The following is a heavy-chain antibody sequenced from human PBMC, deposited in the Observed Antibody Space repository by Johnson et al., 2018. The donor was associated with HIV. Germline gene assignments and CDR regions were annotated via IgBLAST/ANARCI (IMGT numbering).Heavy chain of an antibody. V-gene: IGHV3-20*04. J-gene: IGHJ3*02. CDR2: INWNGGST. CDR3: AERSPILRAFDI. Sequence: VQLVESGGGLVQPGGSLRLSCAASGFTFGDYAMSWVRQAPGKGLEWVSDINWNGGSTGYADSVKGRFTISRDNAKNSLYLQMNSLRSEDTAVYYCAERSPILRAFDIWGQGTMVTVSS. CDR1: GFTFGDYA.